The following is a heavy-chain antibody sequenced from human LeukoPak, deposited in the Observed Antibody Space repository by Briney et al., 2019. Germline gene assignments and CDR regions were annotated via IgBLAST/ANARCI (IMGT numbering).Heavy chain of an antibody. Sequence: PSEALSLTCAVYGGSFSGYYWSWIRQPPGKGLEWRGEINHRGSNDYNPSLKSRVTIAVDTSKNQFSLKLSSVTAADTAVYYSARGPGRVRGVRRGWYYFDYWGQGTLVTVSS. CDR3: ARGPGRVRGVRRGWYYFDY. CDR1: GGSFSGYY. CDR2: INHRGSN. D-gene: IGHD3-10*01. J-gene: IGHJ4*02. V-gene: IGHV4-34*01.